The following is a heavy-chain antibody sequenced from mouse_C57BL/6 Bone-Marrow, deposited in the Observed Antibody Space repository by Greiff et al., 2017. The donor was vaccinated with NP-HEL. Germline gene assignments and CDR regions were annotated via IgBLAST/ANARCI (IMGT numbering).Heavy chain of an antibody. CDR2: ISSGGGYI. CDR3: TRDRGLRRRFAY. V-gene: IGHV5-9-1*02. Sequence: EVQRVESGEGLVKPGGSLKLSCAASGFTFSSYAMSWVRQTPEKGLEWVACISSGGGYIYYADTVKGRFTISSDNARNTLYLQMSKLKSEDTAKYYCTRDRGLRRRFAYWGQGTLVTVSA. D-gene: IGHD2-4*01. J-gene: IGHJ3*01. CDR1: GFTFSSYA.